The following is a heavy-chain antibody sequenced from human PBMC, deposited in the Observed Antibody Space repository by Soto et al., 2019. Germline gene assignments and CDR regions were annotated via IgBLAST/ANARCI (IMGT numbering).Heavy chain of an antibody. V-gene: IGHV3-30*03. CDR3: PRGIEVGATSWHFDL. Sequence: QVQLVESGGGVVQPGRSLRLSCAASGFTFSSYGMHWVRQAPGKGLEWVAVISYDGSEKDYADAVKGRFTISRDNSKNTLYLQMNSLSADDTAVYYCPRGIEVGATSWHFDLWGRGTLVTVS. D-gene: IGHD6-19*01. CDR2: ISYDGSEK. CDR1: GFTFSSYG. J-gene: IGHJ2*01.